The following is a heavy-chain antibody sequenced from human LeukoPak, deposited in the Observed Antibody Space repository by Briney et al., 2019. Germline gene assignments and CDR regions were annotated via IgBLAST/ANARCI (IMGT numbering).Heavy chain of an antibody. CDR3: TRQSENFSLDY. D-gene: IGHD3-3*01. V-gene: IGHV3-23*01. CDR2: ISGSGGST. J-gene: IGHJ4*02. CDR1: GFTFSSYA. Sequence: GGPLRLSCAASGFTFSSYAISWVRQAPGKGLEWVSAISGSGGSTYYADSVKGRFTISRDNSKNTLYLQMNSLRAEDTAVYFCTRQSENFSLDYWGQGTLVTVSS.